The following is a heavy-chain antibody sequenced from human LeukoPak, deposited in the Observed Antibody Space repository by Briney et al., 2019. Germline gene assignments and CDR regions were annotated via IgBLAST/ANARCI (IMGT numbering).Heavy chain of an antibody. CDR3: ARDSYYYDSSGTWGWGYYYYYYMDV. CDR2: INSDGSST. V-gene: IGHV3-74*01. J-gene: IGHJ6*03. Sequence: GGSLRLSCAASGFTFSSYWMHWVRQAPGKGLVWVSRINSDGSSTSYADSVKGRFTISRDNAKNTLYLQMNSLRAEDTAVYYCARDSYYYDSSGTWGWGYYYYYYMDVWGKGTTVTVSS. CDR1: GFTFSSYW. D-gene: IGHD3-22*01.